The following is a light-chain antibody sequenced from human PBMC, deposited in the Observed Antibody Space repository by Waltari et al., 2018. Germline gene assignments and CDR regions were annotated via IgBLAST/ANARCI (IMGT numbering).Light chain of an antibody. Sequence: QSALTQPPSVSGSPGQSVTISCTGSSSNVGTYNRVSWSQQPPGRAPKPIIYEVNNRPSGVPDRFSGSKSGNTASLTISGLQAEDDADYYCSSYTSRTTFVVFGGGTKLTVL. CDR3: SSYTSRTTFVV. CDR1: SSNVGTYNR. CDR2: EVN. V-gene: IGLV2-18*02. J-gene: IGLJ2*01.